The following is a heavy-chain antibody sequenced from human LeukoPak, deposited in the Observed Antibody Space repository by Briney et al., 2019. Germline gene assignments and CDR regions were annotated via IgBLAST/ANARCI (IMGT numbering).Heavy chain of an antibody. D-gene: IGHD5-18*01. Sequence: SETLSLTCTVSSGSISSSSYYWGWIRQPPGKGLEWIGSIYYSGSTYHNPSLRSRVTISVDTSKNQFSLRLSSVTAADTAVYYCASLLGEYTYVHHWGQGTLVTVSS. CDR1: SGSISSSSYY. J-gene: IGHJ5*02. CDR3: ASLLGEYTYVHH. V-gene: IGHV4-39*01. CDR2: IYYSGST.